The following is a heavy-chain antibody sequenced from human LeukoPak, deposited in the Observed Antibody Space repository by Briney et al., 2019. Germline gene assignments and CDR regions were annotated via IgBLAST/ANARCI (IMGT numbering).Heavy chain of an antibody. CDR2: IYYSGST. CDR1: GGSISSYY. J-gene: IGHJ5*02. Sequence: PSETLSFTCTVSGGSISSYYWSWIRQPPGKGLEWIGYIYYSGSTNYNPSLKSRVTISVDTSKNQFSLKLSSVTAADTAVYYCARGQLERRIGWFDPWGQGTLVTVSS. D-gene: IGHD1-1*01. V-gene: IGHV4-59*01. CDR3: ARGQLERRIGWFDP.